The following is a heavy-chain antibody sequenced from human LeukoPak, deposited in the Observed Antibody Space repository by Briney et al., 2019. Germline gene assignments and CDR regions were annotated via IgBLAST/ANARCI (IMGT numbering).Heavy chain of an antibody. V-gene: IGHV4-39*07. CDR3: AARAQRIAVVLNWFDP. D-gene: IGHD6-19*01. Sequence: PSETLSLTCTVSGVSISSSSYYWGWIRQPPGKGLEWIGSIYYSGSTYYNPSLKSRVTISVDTSKNQFSLKLSSVTAADTAVYYCAARAQRIAVVLNWFDPWGQGTLFTVSS. CDR2: IYYSGST. J-gene: IGHJ5*02. CDR1: GVSISSSSYY.